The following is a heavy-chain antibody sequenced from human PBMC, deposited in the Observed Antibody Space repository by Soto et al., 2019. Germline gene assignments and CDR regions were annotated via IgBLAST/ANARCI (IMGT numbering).Heavy chain of an antibody. CDR3: ARDMGKWFGGYMDV. J-gene: IGHJ6*02. Sequence: SETLSLTCTVSGWSISSYYWSWIRQHPGKGLEWIGYIYYSGSTYYNPSLKSRVTISVDTSKNQFSLKLSSVTAADTAVYYCARDMGKWFGGYMDVWGQGTTVTVSS. D-gene: IGHD3-10*01. CDR1: GWSISSYY. CDR2: IYYSGST. V-gene: IGHV4-59*06.